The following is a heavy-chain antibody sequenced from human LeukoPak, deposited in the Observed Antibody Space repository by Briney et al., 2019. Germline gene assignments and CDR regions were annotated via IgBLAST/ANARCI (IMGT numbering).Heavy chain of an antibody. Sequence: GGSLRLSCAASGFTFSSYSMNWVRQAPGKGLDWVSYISSSGSAIGYADSVKGRFTVSRDNAKNSLFLQMNSLRAEDTAVYYCARYVYGTANGMDVWGQGTTVTVS. CDR1: GFTFSSYS. J-gene: IGHJ6*02. V-gene: IGHV3-48*04. D-gene: IGHD4-17*01. CDR2: ISSSGSAI. CDR3: ARYVYGTANGMDV.